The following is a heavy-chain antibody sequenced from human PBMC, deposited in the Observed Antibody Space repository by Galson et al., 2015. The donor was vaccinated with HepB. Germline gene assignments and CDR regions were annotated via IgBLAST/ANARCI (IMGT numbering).Heavy chain of an antibody. CDR1: GGSFSGYY. Sequence: SETMSLTCAVYGGSFSGYYWSWIRQPPGKGLEWIGEINHSGSTNYNPSLKSRVTISVGTSKNQFSLKLSSVTAADTAVYYCARALYYYGSGRYYDYWGQGTLVTVSS. CDR3: ARALYYYGSGRYYDY. V-gene: IGHV4-34*01. D-gene: IGHD3-10*01. CDR2: INHSGST. J-gene: IGHJ4*02.